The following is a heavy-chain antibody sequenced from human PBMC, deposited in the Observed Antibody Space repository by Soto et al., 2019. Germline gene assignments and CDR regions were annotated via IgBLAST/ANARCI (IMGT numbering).Heavy chain of an antibody. Sequence: PGGSLRLSCAASGFTFSSYAMSWVRQAPGKGLEWVSAISGSGGSTYYADSVKGRFTISRDNSKNTLYLQMNSLRAEDTAVYYCAKGQQLVPPYYYYYYMDVWGKGTTVTVSS. CDR1: GFTFSSYA. CDR2: ISGSGGST. V-gene: IGHV3-23*01. J-gene: IGHJ6*03. CDR3: AKGQQLVPPYYYYYYMDV. D-gene: IGHD6-6*01.